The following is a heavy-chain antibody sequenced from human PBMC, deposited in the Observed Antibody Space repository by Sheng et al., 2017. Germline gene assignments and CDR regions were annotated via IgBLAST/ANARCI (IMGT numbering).Heavy chain of an antibody. CDR1: GFNFHDYA. J-gene: IGHJ6*03. D-gene: IGHD2-21*02. CDR3: VRDVTATVYRYYFLDV. CDR2: ISWSSGTI. V-gene: IGHV3-9*01. Sequence: EVHLVESGGGLVQPGTSLRLSCAASGFNFHDYAMHWVRQPPGKGLEWVSGISWSSGTINYADPVKGRFTISRDNAKNSLYLQMNSLRVEDTGLYYCVRDVTATVYRYYFLDVWGQGTTVTVSS.